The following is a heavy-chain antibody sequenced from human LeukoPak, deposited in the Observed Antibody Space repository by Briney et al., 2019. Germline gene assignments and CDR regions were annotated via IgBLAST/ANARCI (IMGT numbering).Heavy chain of an antibody. Sequence: PSETLSLTCAVSGGSISSNNWWSWVRQPPGQGLGWIGEIFHSGSTNYNPSLKSRVTISVDKSQNQFSLKLNSVTAADTAVYYCARAEPRGTIWYPYWGQGTLVTVSS. CDR3: ARAEPRGTIWYPY. J-gene: IGHJ4*02. CDR2: IFHSGST. D-gene: IGHD6-13*01. V-gene: IGHV4-4*02. CDR1: GGSISSNNW.